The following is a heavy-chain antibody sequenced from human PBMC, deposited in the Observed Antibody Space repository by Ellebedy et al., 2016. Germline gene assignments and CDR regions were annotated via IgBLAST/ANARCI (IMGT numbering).Heavy chain of an antibody. CDR2: VSWNSDSI. CDR1: GFTFEDYA. Sequence: GGSLRLSCAASGFTFEDYAMHWVRQAPGKGLEWVSGVSWNSDSIVYADSVKGRFTISRDSAKNSLYLQMNSLRTEDTALYYCAKSASGSGRYPFDYWGQGTLVTVSS. D-gene: IGHD6-19*01. J-gene: IGHJ4*02. CDR3: AKSASGSGRYPFDY. V-gene: IGHV3-9*01.